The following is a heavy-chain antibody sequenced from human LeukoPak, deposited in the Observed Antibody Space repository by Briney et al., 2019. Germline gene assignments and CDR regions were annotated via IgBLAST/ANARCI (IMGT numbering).Heavy chain of an antibody. CDR2: ISSSSRYT. CDR3: ARDEARGYDFRPQDH. Sequence: GGSLRLSCAASGLSLRDYSMDWVRQAPGKGLEWVSSISSSSRYTFYVDSVKGRFTISRDNAKNSLYLQMNSLRVEDTAVYYCARDEARGYDFRPQDHWGQGTLVSVSS. J-gene: IGHJ4*02. D-gene: IGHD3-3*01. V-gene: IGHV3-21*01. CDR1: GLSLRDYS.